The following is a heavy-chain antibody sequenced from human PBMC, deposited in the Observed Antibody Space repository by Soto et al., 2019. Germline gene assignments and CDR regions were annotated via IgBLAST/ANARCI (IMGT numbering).Heavy chain of an antibody. Sequence: EVQLVESGGGLVQPGGSLRLSCAASGFTFSDHYMDWVPQAPGKGLEWGGRTRNRANSYTTDYAASARGRFTISRDDSKNSVFLDMNSLKTEDTALYYCARVGTGTTGKGFDYWGQGTLVTVSS. CDR2: TRNRANSYTT. CDR3: ARVGTGTTGKGFDY. V-gene: IGHV3-72*01. CDR1: GFTFSDHY. D-gene: IGHD4-17*01. J-gene: IGHJ4*02.